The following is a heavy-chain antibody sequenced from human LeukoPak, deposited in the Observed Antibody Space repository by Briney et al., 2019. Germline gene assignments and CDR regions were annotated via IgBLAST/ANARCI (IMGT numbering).Heavy chain of an antibody. Sequence: GGSLRLSCAASGFTFSSYAMSWVRQAPGKGLEWVSAISGSGGSTYYADSVKGRFTISRDNSKNTLYLQMDSLRAEDTAVYYCAKDPFNYYDSSGGDYWGQGTLVTVSS. CDR1: GFTFSSYA. V-gene: IGHV3-23*01. CDR2: ISGSGGST. J-gene: IGHJ4*02. CDR3: AKDPFNYYDSSGGDY. D-gene: IGHD3-22*01.